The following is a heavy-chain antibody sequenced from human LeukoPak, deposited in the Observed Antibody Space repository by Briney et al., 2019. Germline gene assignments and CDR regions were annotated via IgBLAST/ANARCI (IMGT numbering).Heavy chain of an antibody. CDR3: ARAWYSSGWKRGNAVDV. Sequence: ASVKVSCKASGYTFTGYYMHWVRQAPGQGLEWMGWINPNSGGTNYAQKFQGRFTMTRDTSISTAYMELSRLRSDDTAVYYCARAWYSSGWKRGNAVDVWGKGTTVTVSS. J-gene: IGHJ6*04. CDR2: INPNSGGT. CDR1: GYTFTGYY. V-gene: IGHV1-2*02. D-gene: IGHD6-19*01.